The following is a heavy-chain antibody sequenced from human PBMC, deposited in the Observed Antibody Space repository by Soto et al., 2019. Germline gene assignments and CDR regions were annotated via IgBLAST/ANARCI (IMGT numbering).Heavy chain of an antibody. CDR3: ARGLAMTSFGGESWFDP. CDR1: GYTFTSYD. J-gene: IGHJ5*02. CDR2: MNPNSGNT. Sequence: ASVKVSCKASGYTFTSYDINWVRQATGQGLEWMGWMNPNSGNTGYAQKFQGRVTMTRNTSISTACMELSSLRSEDTAVYYCARGLAMTSFGGESWFDPWGQGTLVTVSS. V-gene: IGHV1-8*01. D-gene: IGHD3-16*01.